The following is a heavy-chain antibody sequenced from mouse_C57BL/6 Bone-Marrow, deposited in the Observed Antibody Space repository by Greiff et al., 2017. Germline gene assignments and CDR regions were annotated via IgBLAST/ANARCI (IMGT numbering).Heavy chain of an antibody. D-gene: IGHD2-4*01. J-gene: IGHJ1*03. CDR1: GYTFTSYW. CDR3: ARGADYDYAVEYFDV. Sequence: QVQLKQPGAELVMPGASVKLSCKASGYTFTSYWMHWVKQRPGQGLEWIGEIDPSDSYTNYNQKFKGKSTLTVDKSSSTAYMQLSSLTSEDSAVYYCARGADYDYAVEYFDVWGTGTTVTVSS. V-gene: IGHV1-69*01. CDR2: IDPSDSYT.